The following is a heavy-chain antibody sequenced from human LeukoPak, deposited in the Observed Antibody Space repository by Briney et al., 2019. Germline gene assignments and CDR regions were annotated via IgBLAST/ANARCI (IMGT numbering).Heavy chain of an antibody. CDR1: GGSISSGSHY. V-gene: IGHV4-39*02. CDR2: MHYSGST. CDR3: ARLGYCSSTGCYVDQ. Sequence: SETLSLTCSVSGGSISSGSHYWGWIRQPPGKGLEWIQSMHYSGSTDYNPSLKSRVTISIDTSKNHFSLKLRFVTAADTAVYYCARLGYCSSTGCYVDQWGQGTLVTVSS. J-gene: IGHJ4*02. D-gene: IGHD2-2*01.